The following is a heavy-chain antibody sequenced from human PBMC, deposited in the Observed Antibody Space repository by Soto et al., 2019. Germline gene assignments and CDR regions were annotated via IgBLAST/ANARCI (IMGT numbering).Heavy chain of an antibody. CDR1: GFTFSRSA. D-gene: IGHD4-17*01. J-gene: IGHJ6*02. CDR3: LGDGGLATVRRHFHYNMDV. CDR2: ISYDGSNK. V-gene: IGHV3-30-3*01. Sequence: QVQLVESGGGVVQPGRSLRLSCVASGFTFSRSAMHWVRQAPGKGLEWVALISYDGSNKYHADSVRGRFTISRGNSRNAGRLEMNSLRAEDTAIYYLLGDGGLATVRRHFHYNMDVWGQGTTVTVSS.